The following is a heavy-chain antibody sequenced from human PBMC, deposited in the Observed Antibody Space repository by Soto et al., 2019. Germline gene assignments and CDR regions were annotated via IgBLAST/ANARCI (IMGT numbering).Heavy chain of an antibody. CDR2: INSDGSST. CDR3: ARGDNWEMATDDFDY. J-gene: IGHJ4*02. Sequence: GGSLRLSCAASEFTFSSYWMHWVRQAPGKGLVWVSRINSDGSSTSYADSVKGRFTISRDNAKNTLYLQMNSLRAEDTAVYYCARGDNWEMATDDFDYWGQGTLVTVSS. CDR1: EFTFSSYW. V-gene: IGHV3-74*01. D-gene: IGHD5-12*01.